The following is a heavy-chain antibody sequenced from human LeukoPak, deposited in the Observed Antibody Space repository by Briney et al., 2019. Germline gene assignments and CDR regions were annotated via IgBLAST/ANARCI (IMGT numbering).Heavy chain of an antibody. V-gene: IGHV4-34*01. Sequence: SETLSLTCAVYGGSFSGYYWGWIRQPPGKGLEWIGEINHSGSTNYNPSLNSRVTISVDTSKNQFSLKLKSVTAADTAMFYCARQSHGGNSGAFDYWGQGTLVTVSS. D-gene: IGHD2-21*02. CDR2: INHSGST. CDR1: GGSFSGYY. CDR3: ARQSHGGNSGAFDY. J-gene: IGHJ4*02.